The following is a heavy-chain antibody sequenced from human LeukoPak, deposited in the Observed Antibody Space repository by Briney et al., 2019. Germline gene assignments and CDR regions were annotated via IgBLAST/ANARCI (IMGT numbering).Heavy chain of an antibody. Sequence: PSETQSLTCTASGGSISSSNYYWGWIRQPPGKGLEWIGNIYYSGNTYYNPSLKGRVTISVDTSKNQFSLKLSSVTAADTAVYYCARRMASNYAGIDYWGQGTMVTVSS. CDR1: GGSISSSNYY. CDR2: IYYSGNT. J-gene: IGHJ4*02. CDR3: ARRMASNYAGIDY. V-gene: IGHV4-39*01. D-gene: IGHD4-11*01.